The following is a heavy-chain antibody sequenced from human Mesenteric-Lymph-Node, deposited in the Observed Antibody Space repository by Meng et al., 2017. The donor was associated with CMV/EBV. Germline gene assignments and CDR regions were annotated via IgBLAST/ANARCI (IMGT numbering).Heavy chain of an antibody. J-gene: IGHJ3*02. CDR1: GGSISSADYY. V-gene: IGHV4-30-4*08. CDR2: IFYSGFT. CDR3: ASQGGDSYGFHM. Sequence: CTGSGGSISSADYYWNWIRQPPGKGLAWIGYIFYSGFTFYNPSLKTRIAISIDTSKSQFSLNLSSVTAADTAVYYCASQGGDSYGFHMWGQGTMVTVS. D-gene: IGHD2-21*02.